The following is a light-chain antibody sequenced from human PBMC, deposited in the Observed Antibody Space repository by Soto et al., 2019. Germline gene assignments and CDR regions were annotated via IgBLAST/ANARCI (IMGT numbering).Light chain of an antibody. V-gene: IGKV4-1*01. CDR3: QQYYSTPLT. Sequence: DIVMTQSPDSLAVSLGERATINCKSSQSVLYSSNNKNYLAWYQQKPGQPPKLVIYWASTRESGVPDRFSGSGSGTDFTHNISSLQAEDVAGYYCQQYYSTPLTFGGGTKVEIK. J-gene: IGKJ4*01. CDR2: WAS. CDR1: QSVLYSSNNKNY.